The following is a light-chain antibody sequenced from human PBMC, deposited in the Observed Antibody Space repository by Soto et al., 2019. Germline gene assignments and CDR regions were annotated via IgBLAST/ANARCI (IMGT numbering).Light chain of an antibody. CDR2: DAS. Sequence: EIVLTQSPATLSLSPGETATLSCRASQPVSIYLAWYQQKPGQAPRVLIYDASHRATGIPDRFSGSGSGTDFTLSISSLEPEDFGVYYCLQRTDWVYTFGQGTKLEI. CDR1: QPVSIY. CDR3: LQRTDWVYT. V-gene: IGKV3-11*01. J-gene: IGKJ2*01.